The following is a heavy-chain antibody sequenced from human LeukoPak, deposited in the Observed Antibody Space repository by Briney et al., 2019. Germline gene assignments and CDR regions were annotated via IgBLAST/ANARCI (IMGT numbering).Heavy chain of an antibody. D-gene: IGHD1-26*01. CDR2: IYSGGRT. Sequence: PGGSLRLSCEASGVIVSSNYMSWVRQAPGKGLEWVSVIYSGGRTYYADSVTGRFTISRDNSKNTLYLQMKSLRAEDTAVYYCAREGATTAFDYWGQGTLVTVSS. CDR1: GVIVSSNY. CDR3: AREGATTAFDY. V-gene: IGHV3-53*01. J-gene: IGHJ4*02.